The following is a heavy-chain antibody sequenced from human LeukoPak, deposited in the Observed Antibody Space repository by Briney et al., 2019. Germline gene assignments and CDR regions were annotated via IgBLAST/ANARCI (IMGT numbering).Heavy chain of an antibody. D-gene: IGHD3-10*01. CDR3: ARESGITMVRGPITEDYFDY. CDR2: IIPILGIA. Sequence: ASVKVSCKASGGTFSSYAISWVRQAPGQGLEWMGRIIPILGIANYAQKFQGRVTITADKSTSTAYMELSSLRSEDTAVYYCARESGITMVRGPITEDYFDYWGQGTLVTVSS. V-gene: IGHV1-69*04. J-gene: IGHJ4*02. CDR1: GGTFSSYA.